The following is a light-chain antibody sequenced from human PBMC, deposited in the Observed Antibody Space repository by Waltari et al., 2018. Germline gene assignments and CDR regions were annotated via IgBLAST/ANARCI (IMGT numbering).Light chain of an antibody. Sequence: EIVFTQSPGTLSLSPGEIATLSCRASQRLTSTYLAWYQQKPGQAPRLRIYGASSRATGIPDRFSGSGSETDFTLSISRLEPEDSAVYYCQQYGRSPYTFGQGTKLEIK. CDR1: QRLTSTY. CDR2: GAS. J-gene: IGKJ2*01. CDR3: QQYGRSPYT. V-gene: IGKV3-20*01.